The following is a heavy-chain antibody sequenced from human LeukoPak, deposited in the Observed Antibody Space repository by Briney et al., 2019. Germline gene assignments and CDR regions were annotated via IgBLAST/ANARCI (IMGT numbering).Heavy chain of an antibody. V-gene: IGHV4-39*07. Sequence: SETLSLTCTVSGGSISSSSYYWGWIRQPPGKGLEWIGSIYYSGSTKYNTSLKSRVTISVDTSNNQFSLKLSSVTAADTAVYFCATPGTHIAAAGPVAFDIWGQGTMVTVSS. D-gene: IGHD6-13*01. CDR1: GGSISSSSYY. CDR2: IYYSGST. J-gene: IGHJ3*02. CDR3: ATPGTHIAAAGPVAFDI.